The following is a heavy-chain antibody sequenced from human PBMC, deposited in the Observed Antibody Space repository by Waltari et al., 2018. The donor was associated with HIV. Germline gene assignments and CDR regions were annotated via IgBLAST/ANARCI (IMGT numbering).Heavy chain of an antibody. CDR1: GSTFSNHG. CDR2: LSYDGSDK. CDR3: ARRGVLTYYYTMDV. V-gene: IGHV3-33*05. Sequence: QVQLVESGGGVVQPGRALSLSCSASGSTFSNHGLHWIRQATGKGLEWVAVLSYDGSDKYYADSVRGRFTISRDNSKNTLYLQMNNLRAEDTAVYFCARRGVLTYYYTMDVWGQGTTVTVSS. D-gene: IGHD3-10*01. J-gene: IGHJ6*02.